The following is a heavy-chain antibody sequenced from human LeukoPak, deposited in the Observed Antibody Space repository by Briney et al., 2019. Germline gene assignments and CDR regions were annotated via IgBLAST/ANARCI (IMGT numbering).Heavy chain of an antibody. CDR1: GFTFSGYE. D-gene: IGHD6-13*01. J-gene: IGHJ4*02. V-gene: IGHV3-48*03. CDR3: ARDSRGSSWFFYY. CDR2: ISSSGRTF. Sequence: PGGSLRLSCAASGFTFSGYEMNWVRQAPGKGLEWVSYISSSGRTFYYADSVKGRFTISRDNGKNSLYLQMSSLRVEDTAVYYCARDSRGSSWFFYYWGQGDLGTVSS.